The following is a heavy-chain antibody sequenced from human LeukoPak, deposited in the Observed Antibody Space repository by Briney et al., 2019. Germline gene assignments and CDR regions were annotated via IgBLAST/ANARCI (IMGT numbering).Heavy chain of an antibody. CDR2: IKQDGSEK. Sequence: GGSLRLSCAASGFTFSSYWMSWVRQAPGKGLEWVANIKQDGSEKYYVDSVKGRFTISRDNAKNSPYLQMNSLRAEDTAVYYCARAGGDGDLDIWGQGTMVTVSS. CDR3: ARAGGDGDLDI. CDR1: GFTFSSYW. V-gene: IGHV3-7*01. D-gene: IGHD4-17*01. J-gene: IGHJ3*02.